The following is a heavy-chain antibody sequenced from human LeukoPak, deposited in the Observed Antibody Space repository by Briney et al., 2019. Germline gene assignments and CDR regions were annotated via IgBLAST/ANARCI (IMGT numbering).Heavy chain of an antibody. CDR3: ARDHYYDSSGYYSDY. D-gene: IGHD3-22*01. J-gene: IGHJ4*02. V-gene: IGHV3-53*01. Sequence: PGGSLRLSCAASGFTVSSNYMSWVRQAPGKGLEWVSIIYSSGNRYYADSVKGRFTISRDNSKNTLSLQMNSLRAEDTAVYYCARDHYYDSSGYYSDYWGQGTLVTVSS. CDR1: GFTVSSNY. CDR2: IYSSGNR.